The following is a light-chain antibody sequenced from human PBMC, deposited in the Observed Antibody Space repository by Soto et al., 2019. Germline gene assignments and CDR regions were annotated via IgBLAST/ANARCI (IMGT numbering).Light chain of an antibody. CDR2: DNN. CDR3: GTWDNSLSAGV. CDR1: TSNIGNNY. Sequence: QAVVTQPPSVSAAPGQKVIISCSGSTSNIGNNYVSWYRQLPGTAPKLLIYDNNKRPSGIPDRFSGSKSGTSATLAITGLQAGDEADYYCGTWDNSLSAGVFGGGTKLTVL. V-gene: IGLV1-51*01. J-gene: IGLJ3*02.